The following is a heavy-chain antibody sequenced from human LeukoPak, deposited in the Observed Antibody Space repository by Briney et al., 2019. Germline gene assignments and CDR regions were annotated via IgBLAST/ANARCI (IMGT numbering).Heavy chain of an antibody. D-gene: IGHD2-15*01. CDR1: GGSISSDSHY. Sequence: SETLSLTCSVSGGSISSDSHYWAWIRQSPGKGLEWIGSVYYSGTTYYNPSLKSRVTISVDTSKNQFSLKLSSMTAADTAVYYCARVLPGLSRWFDPWGQGTLVTVSS. V-gene: IGHV4-39*01. CDR2: VYYSGTT. J-gene: IGHJ5*02. CDR3: ARVLPGLSRWFDP.